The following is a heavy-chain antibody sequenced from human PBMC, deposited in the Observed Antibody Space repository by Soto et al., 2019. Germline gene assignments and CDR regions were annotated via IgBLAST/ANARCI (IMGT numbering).Heavy chain of an antibody. CDR3: TMQVGATGIDY. V-gene: IGHV3-15*07. CDR2: IKSKTDGGTT. J-gene: IGHJ4*02. CDR1: GFTCINAW. D-gene: IGHD1-26*01. Sequence: TGGSHRLSSTASGFTCINAWMNWVRQATGKGLEWVGRIKSKTDGGTTDYAAPVKGRFTISRDDSKNTLYLQMNSLKTEDTAVYYCTMQVGATGIDYWGQGTLLTVSS.